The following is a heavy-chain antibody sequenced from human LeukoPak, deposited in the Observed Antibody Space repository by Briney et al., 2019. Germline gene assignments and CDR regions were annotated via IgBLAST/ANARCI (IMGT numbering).Heavy chain of an antibody. V-gene: IGHV1-69*13. J-gene: IGHJ5*02. CDR3: ATRRWGSSGWFGGASYNWFDP. CDR2: IIPIFGTA. D-gene: IGHD6-19*01. CDR1: GGTFSSYA. Sequence: ASVKVSCKASGGTFSSYAISWVRQAPGQGLEWMGGIIPIFGTANYAQKFQGRVTITADESTSTAYMELSSLRSEDTAVYYCATRRWGSSGWFGGASYNWFDPWGQGTLVTVSS.